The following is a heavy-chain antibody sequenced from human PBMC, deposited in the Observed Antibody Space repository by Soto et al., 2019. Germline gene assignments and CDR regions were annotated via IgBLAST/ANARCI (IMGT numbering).Heavy chain of an antibody. Sequence: EVQLLESGGGLVQPGGSLRLSCAGSGFTFSTYAMIWVRQAPGKGLEWVSAVSASGSSTYYPDSVKGRFTISRDNSKNTLFRQMSSLRAEDTALYYCAKGRTELGRGPCPFDYWRQGTLVTVSS. CDR3: AKGRTELGRGPCPFDY. J-gene: IGHJ4*02. D-gene: IGHD3-10*01. CDR2: VSASGSST. CDR1: GFTFSTYA. V-gene: IGHV3-23*01.